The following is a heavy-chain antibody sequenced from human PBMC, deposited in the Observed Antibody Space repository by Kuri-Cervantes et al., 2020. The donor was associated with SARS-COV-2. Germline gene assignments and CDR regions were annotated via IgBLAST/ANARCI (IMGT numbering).Heavy chain of an antibody. V-gene: IGHV3-23*01. CDR2: ISGSGTGA. D-gene: IGHD1-7*01. CDR1: GFSFSSYA. Sequence: GGSLRLSCAASGFSFSSYAMSWVRQAPGKGLEWVSVISGSGTGAYYADSVKGRFTISRDNSKNTLYLQMNSLRAEDTAVYFCAKDPTATKEYYYAMDVWGQGTTVTVSS. J-gene: IGHJ6*02. CDR3: AKDPTATKEYYYAMDV.